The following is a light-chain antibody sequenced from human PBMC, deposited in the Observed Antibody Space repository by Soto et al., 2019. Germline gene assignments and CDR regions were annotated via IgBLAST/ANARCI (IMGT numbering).Light chain of an antibody. CDR3: QQYGSSRT. V-gene: IGKV3-20*01. J-gene: IGKJ1*01. CDR2: GAS. Sequence: EIVMTQSPATLSVSPGERATLSCRASQSVTSRFFAWYQHKPGQAPRLLIYGASSRATGIPDRFSGSGSGTDFTLTISRLEPEDFAVYYCQQYGSSRTFGQGTKVDIK. CDR1: QSVTSRF.